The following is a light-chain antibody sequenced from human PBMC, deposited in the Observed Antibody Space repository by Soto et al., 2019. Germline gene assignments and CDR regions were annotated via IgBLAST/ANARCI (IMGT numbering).Light chain of an antibody. V-gene: IGKV3-20*01. J-gene: IGKJ2*01. CDR1: QSVSSSY. CDR3: QQYGSSPYT. CDR2: GAS. Sequence: EIVLTQSPGTLSLSPGERATLSCRASQSVSSSYLAWYQQKPGQAPRLLIYGASSRATGITDRFSGSVSGTDFTLTISRLEPEDCAVYYCQQYGSSPYTVGQGTKLETK.